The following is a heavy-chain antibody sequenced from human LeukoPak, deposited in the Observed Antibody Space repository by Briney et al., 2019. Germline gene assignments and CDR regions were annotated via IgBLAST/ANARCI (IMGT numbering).Heavy chain of an antibody. Sequence: SETLSLTCTVSGGSISSGYSWTCIRRPAGKGLEWIGRIYISGSTDYNVSLKSRITISMDTSKNQFSLEMSSVTATDTDVYYCTRGWSSGGVFDIWGQGTMVTVSS. V-gene: IGHV4-61*02. CDR3: TRGWSSGGVFDI. CDR1: GGSISSGYS. D-gene: IGHD6-19*01. CDR2: IYISGST. J-gene: IGHJ3*02.